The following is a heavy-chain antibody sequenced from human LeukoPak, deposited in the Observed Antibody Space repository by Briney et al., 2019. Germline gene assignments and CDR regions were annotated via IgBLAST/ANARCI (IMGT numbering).Heavy chain of an antibody. V-gene: IGHV3-23*01. CDR2: VSGSGVST. CDR3: AKVGSGWYYFDY. D-gene: IGHD6-19*01. J-gene: IGHJ4*02. CDR1: GFTFSSYA. Sequence: GGSLRLSRAASGFTFSSYAMSWVRQAPGKGLEWVSAVSGSGVSTYYADSVKGRFTISRDNSKNTLYLQMYSLRAEDTAVYYCAKVGSGWYYFDYWGQGTLATVSS.